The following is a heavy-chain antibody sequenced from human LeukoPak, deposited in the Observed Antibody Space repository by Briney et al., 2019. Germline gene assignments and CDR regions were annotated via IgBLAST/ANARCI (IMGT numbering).Heavy chain of an antibody. CDR1: GGSISTYH. CDR2: ISYGNT. J-gene: IGHJ5*02. V-gene: IGHV4-59*01. Sequence: SETLSLTCTVSGGSISTYHWNWIRQTPGKGLEWIGHISYGNTDYNPSLKSRVTISVDTSKNQFSLKLTSVTAADTAVYYCAREKAHSYGRYFEPCGQGALVTVSS. CDR3: AREKAHSYGRYFEP. D-gene: IGHD5-18*01.